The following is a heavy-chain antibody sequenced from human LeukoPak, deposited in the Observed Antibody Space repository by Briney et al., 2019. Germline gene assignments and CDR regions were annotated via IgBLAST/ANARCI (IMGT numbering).Heavy chain of an antibody. V-gene: IGHV1-69*06. CDR3: ARARGSYFFFDY. Sequence: SVKVSCKASGGTFSSYAISWVRQTPGQGLEWMGGIIPIFGTANYAQKFQGRVTITADKSTSTAYMELSSLRSEDTAVYYCARARGSYFFFDYWGQGTLVTVSS. CDR2: IIPIFGTA. J-gene: IGHJ4*02. D-gene: IGHD1-26*01. CDR1: GGTFSSYA.